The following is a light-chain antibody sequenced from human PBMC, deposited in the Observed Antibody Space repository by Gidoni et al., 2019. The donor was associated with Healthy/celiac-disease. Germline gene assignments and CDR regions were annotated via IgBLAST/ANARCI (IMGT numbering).Light chain of an antibody. V-gene: IGKV4-1*01. J-gene: IGKJ1*01. Sequence: DIVITPSPVSLAVSLGERATIHCKSSQSVLYSTNNKNSLAWYQQKPGQPPKLLIYWASTREAGVPERFSGSGCGTDFTLTISSLQAEDVAVYYCQQYYSTLWTFGQGTKVEIK. CDR1: QSVLYSTNNKNS. CDR3: QQYYSTLWT. CDR2: WAS.